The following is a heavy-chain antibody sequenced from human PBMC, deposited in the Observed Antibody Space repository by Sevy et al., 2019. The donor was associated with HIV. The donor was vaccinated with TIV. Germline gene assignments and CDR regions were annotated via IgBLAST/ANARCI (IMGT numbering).Heavy chain of an antibody. CDR1: GIIFTTSG. V-gene: IGHV3-30*18. Sequence: SCAVSGIIFTTSGMHWVRQAPGKGLEWVAVVSYDGRNKFYGDSVKGRFTISRDNSKNILYLQMNSLRVEDTAVYYCAKDFTGYNGMDVWGQGTMVTVSS. D-gene: IGHD3-9*01. CDR3: AKDFTGYNGMDV. J-gene: IGHJ6*02. CDR2: VSYDGRNK.